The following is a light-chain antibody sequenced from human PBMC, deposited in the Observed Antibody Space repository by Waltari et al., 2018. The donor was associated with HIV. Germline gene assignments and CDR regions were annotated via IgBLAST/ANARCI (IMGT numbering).Light chain of an antibody. J-gene: IGKJ4*01. Sequence: EIVMTQSPATLSVSPGERATIACRASQSVRDNLAWYQQKPGQAPRLLIYGASTRAIGIPVRFSGSGSGTEFTLTISSLQSEDFAVYYCQQYNKWPPVTFGGGTKVEIK. CDR3: QQYNKWPPVT. CDR2: GAS. CDR1: QSVRDN. V-gene: IGKV3-15*01.